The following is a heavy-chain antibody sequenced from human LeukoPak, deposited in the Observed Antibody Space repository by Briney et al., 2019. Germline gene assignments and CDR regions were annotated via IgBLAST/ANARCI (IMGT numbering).Heavy chain of an antibody. CDR1: GFTFSDYV. CDR2: ITASGDRT. D-gene: IGHD2-15*01. Sequence: GGSLRLSCAASGFTFSDYVMIWVRQAPGKGLEWVSGITASGDRTYYGDSVRGRFTMSRDNSKNTVYLQMNSLRVEDTAVYYCARRDILVVVSASDYWGQGTLVTVSS. CDR3: ARRDILVVVSASDY. V-gene: IGHV3-23*01. J-gene: IGHJ4*02.